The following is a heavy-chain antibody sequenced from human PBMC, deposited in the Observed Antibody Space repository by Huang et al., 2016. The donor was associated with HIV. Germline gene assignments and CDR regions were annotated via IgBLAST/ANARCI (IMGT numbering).Heavy chain of an antibody. D-gene: IGHD3-9*01. CDR2: ISYDGSFK. CDR3: AKEFDILTGYYPSGSDY. V-gene: IGHV3-30*18. J-gene: IGHJ4*02. CDR1: KFTFSDFA. Sequence: QVQLVESGGGVVQPGRSLRLSCVASKFTFSDFAMHWVRQAPGKGLEWVSVISYDGSFKSYADSVKGRFTISSDNSKKILYLQMNSLRPEDTAVYYCAKEFDILTGYYPSGSDYWGQGTLVTVSS.